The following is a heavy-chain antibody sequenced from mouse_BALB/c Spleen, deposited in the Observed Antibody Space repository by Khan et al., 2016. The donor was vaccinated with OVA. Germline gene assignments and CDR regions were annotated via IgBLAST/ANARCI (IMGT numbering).Heavy chain of an antibody. CDR1: GYTFTSYW. D-gene: IGHD1-1*01. V-gene: IGHV1S41*01. CDR2: IAPGSGST. Sequence: DLVKPGASVKLSCKASGYTFTSYWINWIKQRPGQGLEWIGRIAPGSGSTYYNEMFKGKVTLTVDTSSNTAYIQLSSLSSEATAVYFCARSNYYGSSHYAMDYWGQGTSVTVSS. CDR3: ARSNYYGSSHYAMDY. J-gene: IGHJ4*01.